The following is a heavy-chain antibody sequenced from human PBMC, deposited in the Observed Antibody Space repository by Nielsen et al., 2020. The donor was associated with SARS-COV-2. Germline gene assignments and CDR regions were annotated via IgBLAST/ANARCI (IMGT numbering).Heavy chain of an antibody. CDR2: FTGVGDTT. J-gene: IGHJ6*02. D-gene: IGHD6-13*01. CDR3: ARDREQQLVPGALYYYGMDV. Sequence: LSLTCAASGFTFSSFALSWFRQAPGKGLEWVSGFTGVGDTTSYVDSVKGRFTISRDNSKNTLYLQMNSLRAEDTAVYYCARDREQQLVPGALYYYGMDVWGQGTTVTVSS. V-gene: IGHV3-23*01. CDR1: GFTFSSFA.